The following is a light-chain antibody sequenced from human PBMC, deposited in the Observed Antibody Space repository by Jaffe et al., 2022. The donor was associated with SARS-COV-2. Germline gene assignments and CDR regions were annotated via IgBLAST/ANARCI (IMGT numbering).Light chain of an antibody. CDR2: ATS. Sequence: DIVMTQSPATLSVSPGERATLSCRASQSVGINLAWYQQKPGQSPRLLIFATSIGATGVPARFSASGSGTEFTLTISSLQSEDSAIYYCQQYSNWPPYTFGQGTKLEIK. V-gene: IGKV3-15*01. CDR3: QQYSNWPPYT. J-gene: IGKJ2*01. CDR1: QSVGIN.